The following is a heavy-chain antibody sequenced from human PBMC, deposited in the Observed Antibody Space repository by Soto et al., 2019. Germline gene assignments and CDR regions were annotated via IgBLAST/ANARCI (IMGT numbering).Heavy chain of an antibody. V-gene: IGHV3-66*01. CDR3: ARDTDEGSSSDY. CDR1: GFTFSSNY. J-gene: IGHJ4*02. CDR2: IYSGGST. D-gene: IGHD6-6*01. Sequence: GGSLRLSCAASGFTFSSNYMSWVRQAPGKGLEWVSVIYSGGSTYYADSVKGRFTISRDNSKNTLYLQMNSLRAEDTAVYYCARDTDEGSSSDYWGQGTLVTVSS.